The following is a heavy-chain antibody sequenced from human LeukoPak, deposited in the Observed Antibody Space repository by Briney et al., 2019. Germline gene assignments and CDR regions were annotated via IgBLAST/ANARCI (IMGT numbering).Heavy chain of an antibody. CDR2: ISGSGGST. D-gene: IGHD3-9*01. Sequence: GGSLRLSCAASGFTFSSYAMSWVRQAPGKGLEWVSAISGSGGSTYYADSVKGRFTISRDNSKNTLYLQMNSLRAEDTAVYYCARDRAGRYFDWLSTPLDYWGQGTLVTVSS. CDR3: ARDRAGRYFDWLSTPLDY. J-gene: IGHJ4*02. V-gene: IGHV3-23*01. CDR1: GFTFSSYA.